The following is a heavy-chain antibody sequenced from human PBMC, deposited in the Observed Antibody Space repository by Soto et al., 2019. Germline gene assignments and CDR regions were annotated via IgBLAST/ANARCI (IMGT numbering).Heavy chain of an antibody. CDR1: GGSISSSNW. CDR2: IYHSGST. CDR3: ARGRIAVAGNPYYYYYYGMDV. V-gene: IGHV4-4*02. D-gene: IGHD6-19*01. J-gene: IGHJ6*02. Sequence: SETLSLTCAVSGGSISSSNWWSWVRQPPGKGLEWIGEIYHSGSTNYNPSLKSRVTISVDTSKNQFSLKLSSVTAADTAVYYCARGRIAVAGNPYYYYYYGMDVWGQGTTVT.